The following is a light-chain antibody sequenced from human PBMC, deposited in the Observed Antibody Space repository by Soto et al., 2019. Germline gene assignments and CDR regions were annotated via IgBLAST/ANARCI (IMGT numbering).Light chain of an antibody. Sequence: QSVLTQPASVSGSPGQSITISCTGTSSDVGGYNYVSWYQHSPGKAPKLVIYEVSNRPSGVSNRFSGSKSGNTASLTISGLQAEDEADYYCSSYTSSGTLGVFGGGTKLHRP. CDR1: SSDVGGYNY. CDR3: SSYTSSGTLGV. V-gene: IGLV2-14*01. CDR2: EVS. J-gene: IGLJ2*01.